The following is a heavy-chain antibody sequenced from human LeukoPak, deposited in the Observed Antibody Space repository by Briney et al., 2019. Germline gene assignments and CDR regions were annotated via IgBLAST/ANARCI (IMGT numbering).Heavy chain of an antibody. V-gene: IGHV4-30-2*01. D-gene: IGHD4-17*01. CDR3: ARVPGYGDYADAFDI. J-gene: IGHJ3*02. CDR1: GGSISSGGYS. Sequence: SQTLPLTCAVSGGSISSGGYSWSWIRQPPGKGLEWIGYIYHSGSTYYNPSLKSRVTISVDRSKNQFSLKLSSVTDADTAVYYCARVPGYGDYADAFDIWGQGTMVTVSS. CDR2: IYHSGST.